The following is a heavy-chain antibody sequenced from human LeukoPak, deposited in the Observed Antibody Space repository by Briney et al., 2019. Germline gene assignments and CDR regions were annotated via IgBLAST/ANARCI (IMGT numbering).Heavy chain of an antibody. CDR3: AKDGGYCSGGSCYHDY. V-gene: IGHV3-30*18. D-gene: IGHD2-15*01. CDR1: GFSFSRYW. CDR2: ISYDGSNK. J-gene: IGHJ4*02. Sequence: GGSLRLSCVASGFSFSRYWMSWVRQAPGKGLEWVAVISYDGSNKYYADSVKGRFTISRDNSKNTLYLQINSLRAEDTAVYYCAKDGGYCSGGSCYHDYWGQGTLVTVSS.